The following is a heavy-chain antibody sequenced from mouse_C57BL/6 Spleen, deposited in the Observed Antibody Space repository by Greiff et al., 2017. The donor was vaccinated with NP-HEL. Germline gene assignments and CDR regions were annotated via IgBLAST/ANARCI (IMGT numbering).Heavy chain of an antibody. Sequence: QVQLQQSGTELVKPGASVKLSCKASGYTFTSYWMHWVKQRPGQGLEWIGNINPSNGGTNYNEKFKSKATLTVDKSTSTAYMQLSSLTSEDSAVYYCARGLLRRPGNYWGQGTTLTVSS. V-gene: IGHV1-53*01. D-gene: IGHD1-1*01. CDR2: INPSNGGT. CDR3: ARGLLRRPGNY. J-gene: IGHJ2*01. CDR1: GYTFTSYW.